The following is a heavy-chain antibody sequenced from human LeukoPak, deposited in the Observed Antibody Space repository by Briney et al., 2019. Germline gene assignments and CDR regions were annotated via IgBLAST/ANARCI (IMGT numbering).Heavy chain of an antibody. CDR3: AKAGAGVVTASFDY. V-gene: IGHV3-9*01. Sequence: GRSLRLSCAPPGYTFFDYAMHSVRHAPGKGLERVSGLSWNSGSIRYADSVKGRFTISRDNAKNSLYLQMNSLRAEDTALYYCAKAGAGVVTASFDYWGQGTLVTVSS. D-gene: IGHD2-21*02. CDR2: LSWNSGSI. CDR1: GYTFFDYA. J-gene: IGHJ4*02.